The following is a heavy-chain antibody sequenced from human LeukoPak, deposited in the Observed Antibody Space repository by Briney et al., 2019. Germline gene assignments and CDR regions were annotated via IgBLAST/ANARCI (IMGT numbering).Heavy chain of an antibody. J-gene: IGHJ6*03. CDR1: GYTFTSYG. CDR2: ISAYNGNT. D-gene: IGHD1-26*01. V-gene: IGHV1-18*01. Sequence: ASVKVSCKASGYTFTSYGISWVRQAPGQGLEWMGWISAYNGNTNYAQKLQGRVTMTTDTSTSTAYTELRSLRSDDTAVYYCARNGGGKDYQGYYYHMGVWGKGTTVTGS. CDR3: ARNGGGKDYQGYYYHMGV.